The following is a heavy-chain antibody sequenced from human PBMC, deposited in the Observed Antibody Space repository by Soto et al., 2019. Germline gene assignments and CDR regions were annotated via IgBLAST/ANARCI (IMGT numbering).Heavy chain of an antibody. V-gene: IGHV4-59*01. D-gene: IGHD2-2*01. J-gene: IGHJ3*02. CDR2: IYYSGST. CDR3: ARVGCSSTSCYEGDAFDI. Sequence: SETMSLTCTVSGGSISSYYWSWIRQPPGKGLEWIGYIYYSGSTNYNPSLKSRVTISVDTSKNQFSLKLSSVTAEDTAVYYCARVGCSSTSCYEGDAFDIWGQGTMVTVS. CDR1: GGSISSYY.